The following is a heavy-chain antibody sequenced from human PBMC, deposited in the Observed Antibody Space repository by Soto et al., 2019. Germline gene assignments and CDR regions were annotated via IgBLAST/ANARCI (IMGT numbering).Heavy chain of an antibody. J-gene: IGHJ6*02. CDR1: GVTFSSSV. V-gene: IGHV3-73*01. CDR3: ARHLVPELEPTTPYYNGMDV. CDR2: IENKAKSYAT. D-gene: IGHD1-1*01. Sequence: GGALGLCCAASGVTFSSSVVHWVRQAPGKGLEWVGHIENKAKSYATAYTASVKGRFTISRDDSKKTTYLQMNSLKTDDTAVYYCARHLVPELEPTTPYYNGMDVWGQGTTVPVSS.